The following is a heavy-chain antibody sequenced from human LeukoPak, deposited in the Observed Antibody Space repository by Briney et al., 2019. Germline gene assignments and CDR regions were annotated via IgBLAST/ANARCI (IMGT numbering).Heavy chain of an antibody. Sequence: GGSLRLSCVLSGLTFSDAWMSWVRQAPGKGLEWVGRIRNDRITDYAAPVQGRFSISRDNSKNTFYLQMNSLRTEDTGMYFCTSMATIFTVDYWGQGTLVTVSS. CDR3: TSMATIFTVDY. D-gene: IGHD5-12*01. CDR2: IRNDRIT. J-gene: IGHJ4*02. V-gene: IGHV3-15*01. CDR1: GLTFSDAW.